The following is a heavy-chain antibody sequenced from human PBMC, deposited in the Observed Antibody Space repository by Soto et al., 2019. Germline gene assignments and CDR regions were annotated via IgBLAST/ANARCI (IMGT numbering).Heavy chain of an antibody. J-gene: IGHJ4*02. CDR1: GGSVSSGDYY. CDR3: AVNGGNYNFDN. D-gene: IGHD1-26*01. Sequence: VQLRESGPGLLKPSQTLSVTCSVSGGSVSSGDYYWGWIRQCPGKGLEWIAYFTHGGNNHYRPSPQRRTTASSNTPKKKSSLRLSSVTAACAATYYCAVNGGNYNFDNWGQGTLVTVSS. V-gene: IGHV4-30-4*01. CDR2: FTHGGNN.